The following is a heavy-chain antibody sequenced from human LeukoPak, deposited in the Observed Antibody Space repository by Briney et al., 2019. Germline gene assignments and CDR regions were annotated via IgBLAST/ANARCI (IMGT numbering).Heavy chain of an antibody. CDR1: GFTFSSYA. J-gene: IGHJ6*03. V-gene: IGHV3-30-3*01. CDR3: ARGPIAVVDYSYYMDV. D-gene: IGHD6-19*01. Sequence: GRSLRLSCAASGFTFSSYAMHWVRQAPGKGLEWVAVISYDGSNKYYADSVKGRFTISRDNSKNTLYLQMNSLRTEDTAVYYCARGPIAVVDYSYYMDVWGKGTTVTVSS. CDR2: ISYDGSNK.